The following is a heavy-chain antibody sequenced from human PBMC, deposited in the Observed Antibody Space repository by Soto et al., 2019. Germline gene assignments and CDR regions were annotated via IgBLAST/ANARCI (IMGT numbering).Heavy chain of an antibody. Sequence: QVQLVESGGCVVQPGWSLRLSCVTSGFTFSDYAMHWVRQAPGKGLEWVAVIRPDGSNRYYADSVKGRFTISRDISKNTLYLQMSSLRADDTAVYFCARVGRPQHLLTGFDNWGQGTLVTVSS. CDR2: IRPDGSNR. CDR3: ARVGRPQHLLTGFDN. J-gene: IGHJ5*02. D-gene: IGHD3-16*01. CDR1: GFTFSDYA. V-gene: IGHV3-33*01.